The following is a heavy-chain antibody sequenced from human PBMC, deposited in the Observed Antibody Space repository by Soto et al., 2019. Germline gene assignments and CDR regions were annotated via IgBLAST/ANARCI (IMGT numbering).Heavy chain of an antibody. J-gene: IGHJ4*03. CDR3: ARDDRTGTAVLHY. CDR1: GFTSSGYY. CDR2: IGHTGTTI. V-gene: IGHV3-11*01. Sequence: GGSLRLSCAASGFTSSGYYMSWIRQAPGKGLEWVSYIGHTGTTIYYADSVKGRFTISRDNAKNSLYLQMNSLRAEDTAVYYCARDDRTGTAVLHYWGQGTLVTVSS. D-gene: IGHD1-1*01.